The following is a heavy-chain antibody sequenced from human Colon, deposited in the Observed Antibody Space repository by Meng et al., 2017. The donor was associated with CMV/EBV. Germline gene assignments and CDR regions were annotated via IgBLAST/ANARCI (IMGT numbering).Heavy chain of an antibody. Sequence: SGACRKTDRNNWRWIRQYPVRGMECLGYINSSGRTRYNPSLKSRLSISLAKAKNQFSLKWTSVNAADTALYYCARDYSQYSSGWHDWGQGILVTVSS. CDR1: GACRKTDRNN. CDR3: ARDYSQYSSGWHD. D-gene: IGHD6-19*01. J-gene: IGHJ4*02. V-gene: IGHV4-61*01. CDR2: INSSGRT.